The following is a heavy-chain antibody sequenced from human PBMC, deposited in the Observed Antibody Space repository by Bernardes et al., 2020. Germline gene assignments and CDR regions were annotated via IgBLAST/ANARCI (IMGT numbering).Heavy chain of an antibody. CDR1: GGSISSYY. V-gene: IGHV4-59*01. J-gene: IGHJ5*02. D-gene: IGHD3-22*01. Sequence: SETLSLTCTVSGGSISSYYWSWIRQPPGKGLEWTGYIYYSGSTNYNPSLKSRVTISVDTSKNQFSLKLSSVTAADTAVYYCARDGDYDSSGGWFDPWGQGTLVTVSS. CDR2: IYYSGST. CDR3: ARDGDYDSSGGWFDP.